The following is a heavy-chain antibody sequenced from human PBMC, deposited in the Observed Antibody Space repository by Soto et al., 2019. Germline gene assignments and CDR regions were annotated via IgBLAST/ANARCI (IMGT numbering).Heavy chain of an antibody. D-gene: IGHD2-2*01. CDR1: GGSISSGDYY. CDR2: IYYSGST. Sequence: SETLSLTCTVSGGSISSGDYYWSWIRQPPGKGLEWIGYIYYSGSTYYNPSLKSRVTISVDTAKNHFSLKLSSVTAADTAVYYCARELVVPAAMTENWFDPWGQGTLVTVSS. CDR3: ARELVVPAAMTENWFDP. V-gene: IGHV4-30-4*01. J-gene: IGHJ5*02.